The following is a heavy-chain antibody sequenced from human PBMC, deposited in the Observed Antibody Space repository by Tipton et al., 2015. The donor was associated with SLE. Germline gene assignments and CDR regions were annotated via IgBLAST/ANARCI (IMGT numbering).Heavy chain of an antibody. CDR3: AREGVPVGAHRGLGYYGMDV. CDR1: GYRFTSYW. CDR2: IYPDDSDT. J-gene: IGHJ6*02. Sequence: VQLVQSGAEVKEPGESLRISCKASGYRFTSYWIGWVRQMPGKGLEWMGIIYPDDSDTRYSPSFQGQVTISADKSISTAYLQWSSLKASDTAMYYCAREGVPVGAHRGLGYYGMDVWGQGTTVTVSS. V-gene: IGHV5-51*03. D-gene: IGHD1-26*01.